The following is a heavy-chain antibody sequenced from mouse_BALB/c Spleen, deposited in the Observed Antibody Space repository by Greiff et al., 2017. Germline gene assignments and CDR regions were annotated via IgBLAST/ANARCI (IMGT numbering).Heavy chain of an antibody. CDR1: GYSITSDYA. CDR2: ISYSGST. D-gene: IGHD2-4*01. Sequence: EVHLVESGPGLVKPSQSLSLTCTVTGYSITSDYAWNWIRQFPGNKLEWMGYISYSGSTSYNPSLKSRISITRDTSKNQFFLQLNSVTTEDTATYYCAEVYYDYGGFAYWGQGTLVTVSA. CDR3: AEVYYDYGGFAY. J-gene: IGHJ3*01. V-gene: IGHV3-2*02.